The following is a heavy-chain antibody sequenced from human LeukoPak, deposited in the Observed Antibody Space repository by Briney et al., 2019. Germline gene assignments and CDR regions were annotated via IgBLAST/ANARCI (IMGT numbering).Heavy chain of an antibody. D-gene: IGHD6-19*01. V-gene: IGHV1-3*01. CDR1: GYTFTSYA. CDR2: INAGNGNT. Sequence: ASVRVSCKASGYTFTSYAMHWVRQAPGQRLEWMGWINAGNGNTKYSQKFQGRVTITRDTSASTAYMELSSLRSEDTAVYYCARDEYSSGWYVEYYYGMDVWGQGTTVTVSS. CDR3: ARDEYSSGWYVEYYYGMDV. J-gene: IGHJ6*02.